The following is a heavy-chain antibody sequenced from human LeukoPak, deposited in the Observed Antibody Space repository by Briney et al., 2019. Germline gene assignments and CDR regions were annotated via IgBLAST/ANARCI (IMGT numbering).Heavy chain of an antibody. CDR2: IYHSGST. D-gene: IGHD5/OR15-5a*01. Sequence: PSETLSLTCTVSGYSISSGYYWGWIRQPPGKGLEWIGSIYHSGSTYYNPSLKSRVTISVDTSKNQFSLKLSSVTAADTAVYYCVRANRVSLYYFDYWGQGTLVTVSS. J-gene: IGHJ4*02. V-gene: IGHV4-38-2*02. CDR3: VRANRVSLYYFDY. CDR1: GYSISSGYY.